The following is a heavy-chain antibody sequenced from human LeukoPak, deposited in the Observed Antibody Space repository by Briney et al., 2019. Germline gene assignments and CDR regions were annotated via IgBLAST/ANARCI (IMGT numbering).Heavy chain of an antibody. CDR1: GFTVSSSF. J-gene: IGHJ4*02. D-gene: IGHD2-2*01. Sequence: GGSLRLSCAASGFTVSSSFIYWVRRAPGKGLEWVSFIHRDDKTYYADSVKGRFTMSRDSSKNTLYLQMNSLGADDTAVYYCAREVISTLSYFDYWGQGILVTVSS. V-gene: IGHV3-53*01. CDR3: AREVISTLSYFDY. CDR2: IHRDDKT.